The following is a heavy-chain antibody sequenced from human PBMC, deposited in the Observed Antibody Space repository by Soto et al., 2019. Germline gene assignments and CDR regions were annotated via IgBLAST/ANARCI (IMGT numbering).Heavy chain of an antibody. J-gene: IGHJ4*02. CDR2: IYYSGST. CDR1: GGSISSYY. CDR3: ARRPLKGPFDY. V-gene: IGHV4-59*08. Sequence: QVQLQESGPGLVKPSETLSLTCTVSGGSISSYYWSWIRQPPGKGLEWIGYIYYSGSTNYNPSLKGXGTVSXXTSQNQFSLKLRSVTAADTAVYYCARRPLKGPFDYWGQGTLVTVSS.